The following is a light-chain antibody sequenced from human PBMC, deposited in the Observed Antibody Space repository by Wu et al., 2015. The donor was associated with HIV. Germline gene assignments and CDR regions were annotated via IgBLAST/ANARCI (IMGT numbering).Light chain of an antibody. CDR1: QDISIY. Sequence: EGDRVTITCQASQDISIYLNRYQQKPGKAPKLLIYDASNLERGVPSRFSGSGSGTHFTFTISSLQSEDIATYYCQQYDDFPRTFAQGTKLEIE. J-gene: IGKJ2*01. V-gene: IGKV1-33*01. CDR3: QQYDDFPRT. CDR2: DAS.